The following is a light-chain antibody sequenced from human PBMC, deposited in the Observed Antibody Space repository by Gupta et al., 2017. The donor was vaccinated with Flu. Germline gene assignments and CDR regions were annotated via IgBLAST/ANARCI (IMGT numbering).Light chain of an antibody. CDR2: QDN. Sequence: SDELTQPPSVSVPPGQTASITCSGDNLGEKYVCWYQQKPGQSPVLVMYQDNRRPSGIPERFSGSASGNTAILTISGTRAMDEADYYCQAWDRTTRVFGGGTKLTVL. V-gene: IGLV3-1*01. CDR3: QAWDRTTRV. CDR1: NLGEKY. J-gene: IGLJ3*02.